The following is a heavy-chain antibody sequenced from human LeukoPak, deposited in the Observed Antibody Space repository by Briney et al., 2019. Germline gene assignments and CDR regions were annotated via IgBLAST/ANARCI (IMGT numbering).Heavy chain of an antibody. J-gene: IGHJ3*02. V-gene: IGHV3-66*01. D-gene: IGHD1-26*01. CDR3: ARCLEGELGTFDI. CDR1: GFTVSSNY. Sequence: TGGSLRLSCAASGFTVSSNYMSWVRQAPGKGLEWVSVIYSGGSTYYADSVKGRFTISRDNSKNTLYLQMNSLRAEDTAVYYCARCLEGELGTFDIWGQGTMVTVSS. CDR2: IYSGGST.